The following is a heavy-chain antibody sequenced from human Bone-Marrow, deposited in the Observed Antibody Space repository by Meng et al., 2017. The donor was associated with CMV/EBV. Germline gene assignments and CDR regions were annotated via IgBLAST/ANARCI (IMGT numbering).Heavy chain of an antibody. CDR1: GGTFSSYA. CDR3: ARGKGKLERHYYYGMDV. J-gene: IGHJ6*02. Sequence: SVQVSCKASGGTFSSYAISWVRQAPGQGLEWMGGIIPILGIANYAQKFQGRVTITADKSTSTAYMEPSSLRSEDTAVYYCARGKGKLERHYYYGMDVWGQGTTVTVSS. D-gene: IGHD1-1*01. V-gene: IGHV1-69*10. CDR2: IIPILGIA.